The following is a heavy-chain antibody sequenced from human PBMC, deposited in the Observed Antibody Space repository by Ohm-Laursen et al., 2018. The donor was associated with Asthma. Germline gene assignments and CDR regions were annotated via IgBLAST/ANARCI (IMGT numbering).Heavy chain of an antibody. D-gene: IGHD1-26*01. J-gene: IGHJ5*01. V-gene: IGHV4-39*01. CDR1: GGSISPGSYF. Sequence: SETLSLTCTVSGGSISPGSYFWGWVRQPPGKGLEWIGSIYYSGNTYYNPSLNSRVTISLDTSRRHFSLKLSSVTAADTAVYFCARHWGSPSGRNWFESWGQGTLVTVSS. CDR3: ARHWGSPSGRNWFES. CDR2: IYYSGNT.